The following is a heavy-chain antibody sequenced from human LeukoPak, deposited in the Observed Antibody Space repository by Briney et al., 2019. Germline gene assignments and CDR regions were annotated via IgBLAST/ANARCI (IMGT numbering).Heavy chain of an antibody. CDR3: ARDYYGSGSYYNLGLYYYYGMDV. CDR1: GFTFTSSA. J-gene: IGHJ6*02. D-gene: IGHD3-10*01. Sequence: ASVKVSCKASGFTFTSSAVQWVRQARGQRLEWIGWIVVGSGNTNYAQKFQERVTITRDMSTSTAYMELSSLRSEDTAVYYCARDYYGSGSYYNLGLYYYYGMDVWGQGTTVTVSS. V-gene: IGHV1-58*01. CDR2: IVVGSGNT.